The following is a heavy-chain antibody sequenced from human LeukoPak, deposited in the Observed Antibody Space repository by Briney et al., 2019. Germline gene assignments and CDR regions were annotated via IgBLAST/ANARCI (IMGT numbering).Heavy chain of an antibody. CDR1: GASLRSYY. D-gene: IGHD5-18*01. J-gene: IGHJ4*02. CDR3: ARGRSGYSYAFDS. CDR2: IYYSGST. V-gene: IGHV4-59*01. Sequence: SETLSLTCTVSGASLRSYYWSWLRQPPGRGLAGIGHIYYSGSTNYILSLIRRVTISIDTSKNQYSLSPATVPAEDPAIYYCARGRSGYSYAFDSWGQGTLVTVSS.